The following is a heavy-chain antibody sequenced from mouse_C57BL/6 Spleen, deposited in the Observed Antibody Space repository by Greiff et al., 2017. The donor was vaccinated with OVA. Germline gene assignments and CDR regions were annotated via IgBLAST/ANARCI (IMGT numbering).Heavy chain of an antibody. Sequence: QVQLQQPGAELVKPGASVKVSCKASGYTFTSYWLHWVKQRPGQGLEWIGRIHPSDSDTNYNQKFKGKATLTVDKSSSTAYMQLSSLTSEDSAVYYCAIKGKTGTLGNWYFDVWGTGTTVTVSS. J-gene: IGHJ1*03. CDR2: IHPSDSDT. D-gene: IGHD4-1*01. CDR3: AIKGKTGTLGNWYFDV. CDR1: GYTFTSYW. V-gene: IGHV1-74*01.